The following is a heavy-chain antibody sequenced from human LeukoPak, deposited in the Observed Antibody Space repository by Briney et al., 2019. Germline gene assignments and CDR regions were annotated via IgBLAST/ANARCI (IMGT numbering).Heavy chain of an antibody. CDR1: GYTFTGYY. CDR3: ASDCTNGVCPDAHYYYYYMDV. CDR2: INPNSGGT. D-gene: IGHD2-8*01. J-gene: IGHJ6*03. V-gene: IGHV1-2*02. Sequence: ASVKVSCKASGYTFTGYYMHWVRQAPGQGLEWMGWINPNSGGTNYAQKFQGRVTMTRDTSISTAYMELSRLRSDDTAVYYCASDCTNGVCPDAHYYYYYMDVWGKGTTVTVSS.